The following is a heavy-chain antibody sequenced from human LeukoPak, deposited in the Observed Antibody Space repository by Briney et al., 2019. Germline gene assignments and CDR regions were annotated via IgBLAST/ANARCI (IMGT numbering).Heavy chain of an antibody. CDR3: AKARITMIVVAPDAFDI. CDR1: GFTFSSYA. D-gene: IGHD3-22*01. CDR2: ISGSGGST. Sequence: GGSLRLSCAASGFTFSSYAMHWVRQAPGKGLEWVSAISGSGGSTYYADSVKGRFTISRDNSKNTLYLQMNSLRAEDTAVYYCAKARITMIVVAPDAFDIWGQGTMVTVSS. V-gene: IGHV3-23*01. J-gene: IGHJ3*02.